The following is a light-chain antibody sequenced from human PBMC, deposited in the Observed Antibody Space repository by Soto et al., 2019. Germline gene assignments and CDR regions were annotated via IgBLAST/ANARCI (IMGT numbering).Light chain of an antibody. J-gene: IGKJ4*01. Sequence: EIVMTQSPPTLSVSPGERATLACRASQSVSSHLAWYQQKPGQAPRLLIYGASIRATGVPARFSGSGSGTDINLTITSLQSEDFAVSYCQQYITWPGGLTFGGGTQVGIK. CDR3: QQYITWPGGLT. CDR2: GAS. V-gene: IGKV3-15*01. CDR1: QSVSSH.